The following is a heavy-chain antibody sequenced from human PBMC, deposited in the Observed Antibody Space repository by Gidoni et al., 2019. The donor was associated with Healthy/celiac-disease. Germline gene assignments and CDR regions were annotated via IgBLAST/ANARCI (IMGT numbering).Heavy chain of an antibody. CDR1: GFTFSSYE. V-gene: IGHV3-48*03. CDR3: ARDDSSSWYISLDL. CDR2: ISSSGSTI. D-gene: IGHD6-13*01. Sequence: EVQLVESGGGLVQPGGSLRLSCAASGFTFSSYEMNWVRQAPGKGLEWVSYISSSGSTIYYADSVKGRFTISRDNAKNSLYLQMNSLRAEDTAVYYCARDDSSSWYISLDLWGRGTLVTVSS. J-gene: IGHJ2*01.